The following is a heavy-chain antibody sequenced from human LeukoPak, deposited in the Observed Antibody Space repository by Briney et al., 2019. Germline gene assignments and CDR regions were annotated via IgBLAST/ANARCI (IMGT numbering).Heavy chain of an antibody. CDR2: MNPNSGNT. CDR3: ARTTYTYYYDSSGSELDY. CDR1: GYTFTSYD. Sequence: GASVKVSCKASGYTFTSYDINWVRQATGQGLEWMGWMNPNSGNTGYAQKFQGRVTMTRNTSISTAYMELSSLRSEDTAVYYCARTTYTYYYDSSGSELDYWGQGTLVTVSS. V-gene: IGHV1-8*01. D-gene: IGHD3-22*01. J-gene: IGHJ4*02.